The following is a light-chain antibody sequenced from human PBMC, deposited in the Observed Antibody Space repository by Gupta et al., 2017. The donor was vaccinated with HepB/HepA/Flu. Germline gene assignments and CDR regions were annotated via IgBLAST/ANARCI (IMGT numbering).Light chain of an antibody. CDR3: QGGDSGAEGV. CDR1: NSGDKS. V-gene: IGLV3-21*04. Sequence: SYLLTHPPPVPVAPGMAATITCGGNNSGDKSVHWYRQRPGQAPMLGIYSDAERPAGIPERFSGSNSGGTATLTITRVEDGDEADDYCQGGDSGAEGVFGGGTTLTVL. CDR2: SDA. J-gene: IGLJ3*02.